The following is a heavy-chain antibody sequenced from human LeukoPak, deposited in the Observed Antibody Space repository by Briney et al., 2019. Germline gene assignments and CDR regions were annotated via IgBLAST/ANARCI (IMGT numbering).Heavy chain of an antibody. D-gene: IGHD6-19*01. CDR3: ARTYSSGWYNGYDP. Sequence: GGSLRLSCAVSGFTFRTYWMHWVRQVPGEGLVWVSRISEDGSITSYADSVKGRFSISRDNAENTLYLQMNSLRAEDTAVYYCARTYSSGWYNGYDPWGQGTLVTVSS. CDR1: GFTFRTYW. CDR2: ISEDGSIT. V-gene: IGHV3-74*01. J-gene: IGHJ5*02.